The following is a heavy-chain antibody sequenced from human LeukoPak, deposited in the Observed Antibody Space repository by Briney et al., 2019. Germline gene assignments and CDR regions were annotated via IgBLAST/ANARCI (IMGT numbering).Heavy chain of an antibody. D-gene: IGHD1-26*01. CDR3: ARGVGATTWNWFDP. CDR2: IHDSGST. Sequence: SETLSLTCTVSGGSVRTYYWSWIRQPPGKGLEWIGYIHDSGSTNYNPSLKSRVTISVDTSKNQFSLKLSSVTAADTAVSYCARGVGATTWNWFDPWGQGTRVTVSS. CDR1: GGSVRTYY. V-gene: IGHV4-59*02. J-gene: IGHJ5*02.